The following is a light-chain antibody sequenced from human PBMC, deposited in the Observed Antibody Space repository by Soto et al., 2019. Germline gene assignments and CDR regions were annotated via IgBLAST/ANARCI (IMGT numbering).Light chain of an antibody. V-gene: IGKV3-20*01. CDR2: DAS. CDR1: QSVTSTH. CDR3: QQFDGSRWT. Sequence: VLAQSPGTLSLSPGERATLSCRASQSVTSTHLAWYQQKPGQAPRLLIYDASTRATGIPDRFSGSGSGTDFTLTISRLEPEDFAVYCCQQFDGSRWTFGPGTKVDIK. J-gene: IGKJ1*01.